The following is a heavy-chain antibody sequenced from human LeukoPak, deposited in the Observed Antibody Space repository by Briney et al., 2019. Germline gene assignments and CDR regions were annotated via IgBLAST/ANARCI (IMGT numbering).Heavy chain of an antibody. Sequence: GASVKVSCKASGYTFTSYDINWVRQATGQGLEWMGWMNPNSGNTGYAQKFQGRVTITRNTSISTAYMELSSLRSEDTAVYYCARRDIVVVPAAPSYYYYYYYMDVWGKGTTVTVS. J-gene: IGHJ6*03. CDR1: GYTFTSYD. V-gene: IGHV1-8*03. CDR3: ARRDIVVVPAAPSYYYYYYYMDV. D-gene: IGHD2-2*01. CDR2: MNPNSGNT.